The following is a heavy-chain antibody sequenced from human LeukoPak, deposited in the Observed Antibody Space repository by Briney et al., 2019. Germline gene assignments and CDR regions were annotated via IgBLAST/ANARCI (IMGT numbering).Heavy chain of an antibody. CDR1: GGSISSYY. J-gene: IGHJ4*02. CDR2: IYTSGST. Sequence: SETLSLTCTVSGGSISSYYWSWIRQPAGKGLEWIGRIYTSGSTNYNPSLKSRGTMSVDTSKNQFSLKLSSVTAADTAVYYCARDGAAAGKFDYWGQGTLVTVSS. V-gene: IGHV4-4*07. CDR3: ARDGAAAGKFDY. D-gene: IGHD6-13*01.